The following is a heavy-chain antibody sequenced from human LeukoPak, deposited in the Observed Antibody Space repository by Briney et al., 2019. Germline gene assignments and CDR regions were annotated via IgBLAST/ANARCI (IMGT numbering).Heavy chain of an antibody. CDR3: ARGRYYGMDV. Sequence: GGSLRLSCAASGFTFTSYWMHWVRQAPGKGLVWVSRVNSDGSSTTYADSVKGRFTISRDNAKNTLYLQMNSLRAEDTAVYYCARGRYYGMDVWGQGTTITVSS. V-gene: IGHV3-74*01. CDR1: GFTFTSYW. J-gene: IGHJ6*02. CDR2: VNSDGSST.